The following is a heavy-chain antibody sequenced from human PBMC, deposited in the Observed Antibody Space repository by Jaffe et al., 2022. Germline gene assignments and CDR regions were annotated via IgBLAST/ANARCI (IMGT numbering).Heavy chain of an antibody. CDR3: ARDLGLGYSSSSAFDY. J-gene: IGHJ4*02. CDR1: GFTFSSYS. V-gene: IGHV3-48*01. Sequence: EVQLVESGGGLVQPGGSLRLSCAASGFTFSSYSMNWVRQAPGKGLEWVSYISSSSSTIYYADSVKGRFTISRDNAKNSLYLQMNSLRAEDTAVYYCARDLGLGYSSSSAFDYWGQGTLVTVSS. D-gene: IGHD6-6*01. CDR2: ISSSSSTI.